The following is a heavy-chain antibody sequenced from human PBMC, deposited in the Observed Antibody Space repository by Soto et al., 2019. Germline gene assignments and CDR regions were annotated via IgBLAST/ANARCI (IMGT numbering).Heavy chain of an antibody. CDR2: INPSGGST. D-gene: IGHD3-22*01. J-gene: IGHJ3*02. V-gene: IGHV1-46*01. Sequence: ASVKVSCKASGYTFTSYYMHWVRQAPGQGLEWMGIINPSGGSTSYAQKFQGRVTMTRDTSTSTVYMELSSLRSEDTAVYYCARDFGYYYDSSGYYYAAFDIWGQGTMVTVSS. CDR1: GYTFTSYY. CDR3: ARDFGYYYDSSGYYYAAFDI.